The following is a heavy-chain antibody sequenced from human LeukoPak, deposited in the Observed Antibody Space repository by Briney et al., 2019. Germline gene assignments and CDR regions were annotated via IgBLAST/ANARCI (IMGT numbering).Heavy chain of an antibody. D-gene: IGHD4-17*01. CDR1: GGSISSYY. CDR2: IYTSWST. J-gene: IGHJ4*02. V-gene: IGHV4-4*07. Sequence: SETLSLTCTVSGGSISSYYWSWIRQPAGKGLEWIGRIYTSWSTNYNPSLKRRVTMSLDTSKNQVYLKLSYVTAADTAVYFCARGPSYGDYGLFDYWGQGTLVSVSS. CDR3: ARGPSYGDYGLFDY.